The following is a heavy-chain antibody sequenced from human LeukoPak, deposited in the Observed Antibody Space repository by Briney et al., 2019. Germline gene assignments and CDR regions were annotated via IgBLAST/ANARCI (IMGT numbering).Heavy chain of an antibody. J-gene: IGHJ5*02. V-gene: IGHV4-30-4*02. Sequence: SETLSLTCTVSGGSISSGDYYWSWIRQPPGKGLEWIGYIYYSGSTYYNPSLKSRVTISVDTSKNQFSLKLSSVTAADTAVYYCARSTDIVVVVAATPIGFDPWGQGTLVTVSS. CDR1: GGSISSGDYY. D-gene: IGHD2-15*01. CDR2: IYYSGST. CDR3: ARSTDIVVVVAATPIGFDP.